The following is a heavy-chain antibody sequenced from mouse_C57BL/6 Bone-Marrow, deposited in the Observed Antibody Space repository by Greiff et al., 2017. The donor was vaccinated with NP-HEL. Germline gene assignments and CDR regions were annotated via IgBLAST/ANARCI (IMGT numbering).Heavy chain of an antibody. CDR2: ISNGGGST. CDR1: GFTFSDYY. Sequence: EVKLVESGGGLVQPGGSLKLSCAASGFTFSDYYMYWVRQTPETRLEWVAYISNGGGSTYYPDTVKGRFTISRDNAKNTLYLQMSRLKSEDTAMYYCARPWAVVPFAYWGQGTLVTVSA. V-gene: IGHV5-12*01. D-gene: IGHD1-1*01. J-gene: IGHJ3*01. CDR3: ARPWAVVPFAY.